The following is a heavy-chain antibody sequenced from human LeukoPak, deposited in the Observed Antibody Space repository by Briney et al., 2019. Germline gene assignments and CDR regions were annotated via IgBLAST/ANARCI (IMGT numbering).Heavy chain of an antibody. CDR1: GDFIRRYY. D-gene: IGHD4-23*01. V-gene: IGHV4-59*01. J-gene: IGHJ4*02. Sequence: SQTLSLPCSVSGDFIRRYYRSWTRHPPAKGLEWVGYIYYCGSTNYNPSLKSRVTISVDTSKSQFSLKLSSVTAADTAVYYCARVNSRELVFDYWGQGTLVTVYS. CDR3: ARVNSRELVFDY. CDR2: IYYCGST.